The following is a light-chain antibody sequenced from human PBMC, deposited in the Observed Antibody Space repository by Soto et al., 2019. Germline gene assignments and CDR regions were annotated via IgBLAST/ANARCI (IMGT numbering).Light chain of an antibody. CDR1: QSVSNN. V-gene: IGKV3-15*01. Sequence: EIVMTQSPATLSVSPGERATLSCRASQSVSNNLAWYQQKPGQAPRLLIYGASTRATGIPARFSGSGSGTDFTLTISSLQSEDFAFYYCQQYNTWSPLTFGGGTKVETK. CDR3: QQYNTWSPLT. J-gene: IGKJ4*01. CDR2: GAS.